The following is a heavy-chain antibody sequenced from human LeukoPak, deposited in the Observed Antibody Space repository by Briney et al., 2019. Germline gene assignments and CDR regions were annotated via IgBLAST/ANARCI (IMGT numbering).Heavy chain of an antibody. J-gene: IGHJ4*02. V-gene: IGHV4-59*01. CDR2: FSHSGST. CDR1: GGSISPYY. CDR3: ARLRALSYYDSSGNLYYFEY. Sequence: SESLSLTCAVSGGSISPYYWSWIRQPPGKGLEWIGHFSHSGSTHYNPSLKSRVIISVDTSKNQFSLKLTSVTAVDTAVYYCARLRALSYYDSSGNLYYFEYWGQGTLVTVSS. D-gene: IGHD3-22*01.